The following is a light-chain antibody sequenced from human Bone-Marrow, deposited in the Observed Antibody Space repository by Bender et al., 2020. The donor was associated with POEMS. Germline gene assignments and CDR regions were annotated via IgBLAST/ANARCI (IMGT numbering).Light chain of an antibody. CDR1: SSDVGGYNL. V-gene: IGLV2-23*02. J-gene: IGLJ2*01. CDR3: CSYAGSKTSV. Sequence: QSALTQPASVSGSPGQSITISCTGTSSDVGGYNLVSWFQQLPGKCPQLLIYEVTQRPSGVSNRFSGSKSGNAASLTISGLQAEDEADYYCCSYAGSKTSVFGGGTKVTVL. CDR2: EVT.